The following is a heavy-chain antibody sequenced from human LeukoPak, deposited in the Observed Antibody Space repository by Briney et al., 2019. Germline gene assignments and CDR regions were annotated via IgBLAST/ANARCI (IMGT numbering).Heavy chain of an antibody. CDR1: GYTFSSYD. CDR2: ISAYNGNT. V-gene: IGHV1-18*01. D-gene: IGHD6-19*01. Sequence: ASVKVSCNTSGYTFSSYDVIWVRLAPGQGLEWMGWISAYNGNTNYAQKLQGRVTMTTDTPTSTAYMELRSLRSDDTAVYYCATDLGAVSKGYGLDVWGQGTTVTVSS. CDR3: ATDLGAVSKGYGLDV. J-gene: IGHJ6*02.